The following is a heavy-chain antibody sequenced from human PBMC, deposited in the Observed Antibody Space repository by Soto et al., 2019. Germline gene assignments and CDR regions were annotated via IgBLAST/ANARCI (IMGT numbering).Heavy chain of an antibody. CDR1: GFTFSSYA. D-gene: IGHD6-19*01. CDR2: ISGSGGST. CDR3: AILSYVAVAGITPVDY. Sequence: EVQLLESGGGLVQPGGSLRLSCAASGFTFSSYAMSWVRQAPGKGLEWVSAISGSGGSTYYADSVKGRFTISRDNSKNTLYLQMNSRRAEDTAVYYCAILSYVAVAGITPVDYWGQGTLVTVSS. J-gene: IGHJ4*02. V-gene: IGHV3-23*01.